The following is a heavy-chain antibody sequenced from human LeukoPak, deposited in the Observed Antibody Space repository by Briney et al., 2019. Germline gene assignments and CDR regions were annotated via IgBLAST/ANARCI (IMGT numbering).Heavy chain of an antibody. V-gene: IGHV3-7*01. CDR2: IGQDGRLI. J-gene: IGHJ3*01. CDR1: GFAFSRYW. Sequence: PGDSLRLPCAASGFAFSRYWISWARQAPGKGLEWLANIGQDGRLINYADSVKGRFTISRDNAKNLLYLQMDSLRGEDTAVYFCARDVGYSYGPKYDAFDLWGQGTMVTVSA. CDR3: ARDVGYSYGPKYDAFDL. D-gene: IGHD6-13*01.